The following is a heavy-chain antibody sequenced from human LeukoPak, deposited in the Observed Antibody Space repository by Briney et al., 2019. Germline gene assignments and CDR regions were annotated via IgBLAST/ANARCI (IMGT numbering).Heavy chain of an antibody. V-gene: IGHV3-23*01. CDR1: GFTFSSYA. Sequence: GGSLRLSCAASGFTFSSYAMSWVRQAPGKGLEWVSAISGSGGSTYYADSVKGRFTISRDNSKNTLYLQMNSLRAEDTAVYYCAKDSYSSSWMYYYYMDAWGKGTTVTVSS. J-gene: IGHJ6*03. D-gene: IGHD6-13*01. CDR3: AKDSYSSSWMYYYYMDA. CDR2: ISGSGGST.